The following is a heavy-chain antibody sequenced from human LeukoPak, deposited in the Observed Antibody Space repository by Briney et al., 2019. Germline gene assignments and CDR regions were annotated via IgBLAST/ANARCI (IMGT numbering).Heavy chain of an antibody. Sequence: HSGGSLRLSCAASGFTFSSYEMNWVRQAPGKGLEWVSYISSSGSTIYYADSVKGRFTISRDNAKNSLYLQMNSLRAEDTAVYYCARGEEVVVVAATDLAFDIWGQGTMVTVSS. D-gene: IGHD2-15*01. CDR2: ISSSGSTI. CDR1: GFTFSSYE. J-gene: IGHJ3*02. V-gene: IGHV3-48*03. CDR3: ARGEEVVVVAATDLAFDI.